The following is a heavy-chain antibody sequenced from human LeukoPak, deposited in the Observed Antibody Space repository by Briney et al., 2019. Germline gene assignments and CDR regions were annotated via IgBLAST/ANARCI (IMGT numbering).Heavy chain of an antibody. V-gene: IGHV3-23*01. D-gene: IGHD3-10*01. J-gene: IGHJ5*02. CDR2: ISGSGGST. CDR1: GFTFSSYA. Sequence: GGSLRLSCAASGFTFSSYAMSWVRQAPGKGLEWVSAISGSGGSTYYADSVKGRFTISRDNSKNTLYLQMNSLRAEDTAVYYCAKDLWFGEISYNWLDPWGQGTLVTVSS. CDR3: AKDLWFGEISYNWLDP.